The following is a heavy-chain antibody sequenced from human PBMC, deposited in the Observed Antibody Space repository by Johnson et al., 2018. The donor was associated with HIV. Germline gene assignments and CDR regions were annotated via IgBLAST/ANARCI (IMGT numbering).Heavy chain of an antibody. J-gene: IGHJ3*02. V-gene: IGHV3-74*01. CDR3: ARGDRSTYYRRGAFDI. Sequence: QLVESGGGLVQPGGSLRLSCAASGLIFSRSWIHWVRQAPGKGLVWVSRTNSDGSTTNYADSVKGRFPISRDKAKNTVHLQMNSLSAEDTAVYYCARGDRSTYYRRGAFDIWGQGTMVTVSS. D-gene: IGHD1-26*01. CDR2: TNSDGSTT. CDR1: GLIFSRSW.